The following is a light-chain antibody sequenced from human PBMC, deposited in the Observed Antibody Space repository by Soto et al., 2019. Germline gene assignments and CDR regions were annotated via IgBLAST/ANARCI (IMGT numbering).Light chain of an antibody. CDR3: ATWDDSRKGV. Sequence: QSVVTQPPSASGTPGXXXXXXCSGSSSNIESHPVNWYQQVPGTAPKLLITTNNQRPSGVPDRFSGSKSGASASLAISGLQPEDEATYYCATWDDSRKGVFGTGTKLTVL. J-gene: IGLJ1*01. CDR2: TNN. CDR1: SSNIESHP. V-gene: IGLV1-44*01.